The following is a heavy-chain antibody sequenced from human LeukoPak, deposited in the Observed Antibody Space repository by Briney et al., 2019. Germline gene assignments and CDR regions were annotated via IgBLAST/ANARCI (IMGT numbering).Heavy chain of an antibody. J-gene: IGHJ5*02. Sequence: PSETLSLTCTVSGGSISSGDYYWSWLRQPPGKGLEWIGYIYYSGSTYYNPSLKSRFTISVDTSKNQFSLKLSSVTAADTAVYYCARVAILRFDPWGQGTPVTVSS. D-gene: IGHD2-15*01. CDR3: ARVAILRFDP. V-gene: IGHV4-30-4*01. CDR1: GGSISSGDYY. CDR2: IYYSGST.